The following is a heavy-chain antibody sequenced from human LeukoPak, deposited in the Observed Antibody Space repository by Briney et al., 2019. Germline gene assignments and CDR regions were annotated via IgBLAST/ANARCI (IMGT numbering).Heavy chain of an antibody. Sequence: QPGRSLRLSCAASGFAFGSYGMHWVRQAPGKGLEWVADISYDGSNKYYADSVKGRFTISRDNSKNALYLQMNSLRAEDTGVYYCAKWDSSALYENWFDPWGQGTLVTVSS. CDR2: ISYDGSNK. J-gene: IGHJ5*02. D-gene: IGHD3-22*01. CDR3: AKWDSSALYENWFDP. V-gene: IGHV3-30*18. CDR1: GFAFGSYG.